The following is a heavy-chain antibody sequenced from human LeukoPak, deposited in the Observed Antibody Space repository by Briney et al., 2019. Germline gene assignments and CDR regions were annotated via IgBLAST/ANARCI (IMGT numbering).Heavy chain of an antibody. V-gene: IGHV3-23*01. Sequence: GGSLRLSCAASGFTFSSYGMSWVRQAPGKGLEWVSAISGSGGSTYYADSVKGRFTISRDNSKNTLYLQMNSLRAEDTAVYYCAKVTWSGSYRAVPYYFDYWGQGTLVTVSS. CDR2: ISGSGGST. D-gene: IGHD1-26*01. J-gene: IGHJ4*02. CDR3: AKVTWSGSYRAVPYYFDY. CDR1: GFTFSSYG.